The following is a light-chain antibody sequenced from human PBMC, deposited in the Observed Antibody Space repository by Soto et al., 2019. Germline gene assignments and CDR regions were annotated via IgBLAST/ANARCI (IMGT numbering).Light chain of an antibody. CDR1: QSVNRY. J-gene: IGKJ5*01. V-gene: IGKV3-11*01. CDR3: QQRSDWPIT. CDR2: DVS. Sequence: DIVFTQFPATLSLSPGDRATPFCGASQSVNRYLAWYQQKPGRAPNLLIYDVSTRATGIPARFSGSGSGTDFTLTITSLEPEDFAVYSCQQRSDWPITFGQGTRLEI.